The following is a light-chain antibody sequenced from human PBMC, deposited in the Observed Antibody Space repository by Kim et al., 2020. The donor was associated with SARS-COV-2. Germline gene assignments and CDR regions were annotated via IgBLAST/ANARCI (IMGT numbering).Light chain of an antibody. Sequence: GQRVTISCSGSSSNIGSNYVYWYQQVPGTAPKLLIYSNNQRPSGVPDRFSGSKSGTSASLAISGLRSEDEAEYLCAAWDDSLSGVVFGGGTKLTVL. V-gene: IGLV1-47*02. CDR2: SNN. J-gene: IGLJ2*01. CDR1: SSNIGSNY. CDR3: AAWDDSLSGVV.